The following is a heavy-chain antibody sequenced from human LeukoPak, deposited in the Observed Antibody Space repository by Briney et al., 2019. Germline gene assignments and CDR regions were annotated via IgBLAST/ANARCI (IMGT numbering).Heavy chain of an antibody. Sequence: GGSLRLSCAASGFTFSSYSMNWVRQAPGKGLEWVSYISSSSSTIYYADSVKGRFTISRDNAKNSLYLQMNSLRAEDTAVHYCARDHHYYGSGSYLYYFDYWGQGTLVTVSS. CDR2: ISSSSSTI. CDR3: ARDHHYYGSGSYLYYFDY. CDR1: GFTFSSYS. D-gene: IGHD3-10*01. V-gene: IGHV3-48*01. J-gene: IGHJ4*02.